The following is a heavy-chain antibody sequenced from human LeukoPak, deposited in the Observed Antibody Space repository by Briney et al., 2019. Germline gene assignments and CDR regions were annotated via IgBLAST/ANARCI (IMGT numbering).Heavy chain of an antibody. D-gene: IGHD1-26*01. CDR3: ARDREGLGPLDY. CDR2: IIPIFGTT. Sequence: ASVKVSCKASGGTFSSYAISWVRQAPGQGLEWMGGIIPIFGTTNYAQKFQGRVTITTDESTSTAYMELSSLRSEDTAVYYCARDREGLGPLDYWGQGTLVTVSS. CDR1: GGTFSSYA. J-gene: IGHJ4*02. V-gene: IGHV1-69*05.